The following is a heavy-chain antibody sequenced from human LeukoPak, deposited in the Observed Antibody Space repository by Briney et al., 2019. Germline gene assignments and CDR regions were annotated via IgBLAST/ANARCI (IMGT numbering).Heavy chain of an antibody. V-gene: IGHV4-31*03. D-gene: IGHD2-2*01. Sequence: PSETLSLTCTVSGGSISSGGYYWSWIRQHPGKGLEWIGYIYYSGSTYYNPSLKSRVTISVDTSKNQFSLKLSSVTAADTAVYYCARGLSEDCSSTSRYRVWFDPWGQGTLVTVSS. CDR3: ARGLSEDCSSTSRYRVWFDP. CDR1: GGSISSGGYY. J-gene: IGHJ5*02. CDR2: IYYSGST.